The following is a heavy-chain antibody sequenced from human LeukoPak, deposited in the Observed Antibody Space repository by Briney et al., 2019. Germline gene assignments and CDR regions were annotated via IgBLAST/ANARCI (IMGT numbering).Heavy chain of an antibody. CDR2: IYYRGST. D-gene: IGHD3-22*01. CDR3: ARLSGYSSGHYYSDY. Sequence: SETLSLTCTVSGGSISSDYWSWIRQPPGKGLEWIGYIYYRGSTNYNPSLKSRVTIPVDTSKNQFSLKLSSVTAADTAAYYCARLSGYSSGHYYSDYWGQGTLVTVSS. J-gene: IGHJ4*02. CDR1: GGSISSDY. V-gene: IGHV4-59*01.